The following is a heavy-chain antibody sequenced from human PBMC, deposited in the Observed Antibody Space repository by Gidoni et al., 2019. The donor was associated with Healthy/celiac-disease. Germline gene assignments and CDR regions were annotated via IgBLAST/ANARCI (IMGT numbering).Heavy chain of an antibody. J-gene: IGHJ4*02. D-gene: IGHD5-18*01. CDR1: GRYSSSSSYY. V-gene: IGHV4-39*01. Sequence: QLQLQESGPGLVKPSETLSLTRTVPGRYSSSSSYYWGWIRQPPGKGLEWIGSIYYSGSTSYNPSLKSRVTISVDTSKNQFSLKLSSVTAADTAVYYCARLSGYSYGYYYWGQGTLVTVSS. CDR2: IYYSGST. CDR3: ARLSGYSYGYYY.